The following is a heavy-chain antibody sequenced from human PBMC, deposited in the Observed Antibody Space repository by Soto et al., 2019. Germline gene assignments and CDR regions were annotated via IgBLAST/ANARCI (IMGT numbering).Heavy chain of an antibody. J-gene: IGHJ5*02. CDR2: ISPDGGRT. CDR1: GYTFTTYY. Sequence: GASVKVSCKASGYTFTTYYMHWVRQAPGQGLEWMGIISPDGGRTSYAQKFQGRVTMTRDTSTSTVYMELSSLRSEDTAVYYCARGIWNIEEMIYGFYFDPWGPGTLVTVSS. CDR3: ARGIWNIEEMIYGFYFDP. D-gene: IGHD2-8*01. V-gene: IGHV1-46*01.